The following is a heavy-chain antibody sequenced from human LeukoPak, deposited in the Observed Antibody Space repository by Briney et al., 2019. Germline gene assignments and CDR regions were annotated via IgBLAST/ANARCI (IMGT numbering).Heavy chain of an antibody. CDR2: INPNSGGT. V-gene: IGHV1-2*02. CDR1: GYTFTDYY. CDR3: ARDTQYYYDSNIYYEGGGLDY. Sequence: GASVKVSCKASGYTFTDYYMHWVRQAPGQGLEWMGWINPNSGGTNYAPKFQGRVTMTRDTSISTAYMEMSRLRSDDTAVYYCARDTQYYYDSNIYYEGGGLDYWGQGTLVTVSS. J-gene: IGHJ4*02. D-gene: IGHD3-22*01.